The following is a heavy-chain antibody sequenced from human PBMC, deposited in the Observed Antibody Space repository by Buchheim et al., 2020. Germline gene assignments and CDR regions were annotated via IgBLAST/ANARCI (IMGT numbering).Heavy chain of an antibody. V-gene: IGHV3-23*01. CDR1: GFTFSNYA. Sequence: EVQLLESGGGLAQPGGSLRLSCAVSGFTFSNYAMSWVRQAPGKGLEWVSTISGGGGNSYYADSVKGRFTISRDNSKNTLFLPLNSLRAEDTAVYFCAQDLGITWYNWFDSWGQGTL. CDR2: ISGGGGNS. J-gene: IGHJ5*01. D-gene: IGHD6-13*01. CDR3: AQDLGITWYNWFDS.